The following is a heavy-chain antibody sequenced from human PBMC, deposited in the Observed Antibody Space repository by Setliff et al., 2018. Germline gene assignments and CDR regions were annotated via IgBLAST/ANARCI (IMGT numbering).Heavy chain of an antibody. V-gene: IGHV4-39*07. CDR3: ARVRNTQNGFSDY. D-gene: IGHD1-1*01. Sequence: SETLSLTCTVSGGSISSSSYYWGWIRQSPGKGLEWIGTIYHSGNTYYNPSLNSRLTISVDTSKNQFSLRLTSVTAADTAIYYCARVRNTQNGFSDYWSQGTLVTVSS. CDR2: IYHSGNT. J-gene: IGHJ4*02. CDR1: GGSISSSSYY.